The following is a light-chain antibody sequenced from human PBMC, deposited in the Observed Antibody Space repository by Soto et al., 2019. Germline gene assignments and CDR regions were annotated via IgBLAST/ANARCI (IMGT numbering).Light chain of an antibody. CDR3: CSYGRSVV. J-gene: IGLJ2*01. CDR2: EAS. Sequence: QSVLTQPASVSGSPGQSITISCTGISNDVGTYNLVYWYQHHPGKAPKLIIYEASKRPSGVPNRFSGSKSGNTASLTISGLHAEDEADYYCCSYGRSVVFGGGTKLTVL. CDR1: SNDVGTYNL. V-gene: IGLV2-23*01.